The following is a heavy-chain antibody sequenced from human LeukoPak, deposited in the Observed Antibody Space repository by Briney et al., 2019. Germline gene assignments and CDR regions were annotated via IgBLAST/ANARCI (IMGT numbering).Heavy chain of an antibody. Sequence: SVKVSCKASGGTFSSYAISWVRQAPGQGLEWMGGIIPIFGTANYAQKFQGRVTITADESTSTAYMELRSLRSEDTAVYYCAAGFRYSSGWYYFDYWGQGTLVTVSS. CDR3: AAGFRYSSGWYYFDY. J-gene: IGHJ4*02. V-gene: IGHV1-69*13. CDR1: GGTFSSYA. D-gene: IGHD6-19*01. CDR2: IIPIFGTA.